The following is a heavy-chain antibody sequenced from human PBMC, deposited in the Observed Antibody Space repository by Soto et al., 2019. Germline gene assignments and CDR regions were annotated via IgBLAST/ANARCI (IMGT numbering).Heavy chain of an antibody. CDR3: ARAMTTVTTIDY. Sequence: SETLSLTCSVSGSPISSYYWSWFRQPPGKGLEWIGYIYHTGSTYYNPSLKSRVTISVDRSKNQFSLKLSSVTAADTAVYYCARAMTTVTTIDYWGQGTLVTVSS. V-gene: IGHV4-59*12. J-gene: IGHJ4*02. CDR1: GSPISSYY. D-gene: IGHD4-17*01. CDR2: IYHTGST.